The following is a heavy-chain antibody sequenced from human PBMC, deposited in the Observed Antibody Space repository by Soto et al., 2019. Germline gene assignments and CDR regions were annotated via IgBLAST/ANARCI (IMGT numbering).Heavy chain of an antibody. Sequence: KSGPTLVNPTETLTLTCTVSGFSLSNARMGVSWIRQPPGKALEWLAHIFSNDEKSYSTSLKSRLTISKDTSKSQVVLTMTNTDPVDTATYYCARIRSYCSSTSCYPPFDYWGQGTLVTVSS. CDR3: ARIRSYCSSTSCYPPFDY. D-gene: IGHD2-2*01. CDR2: IFSNDEK. V-gene: IGHV2-26*01. CDR1: GFSLSNARMG. J-gene: IGHJ4*02.